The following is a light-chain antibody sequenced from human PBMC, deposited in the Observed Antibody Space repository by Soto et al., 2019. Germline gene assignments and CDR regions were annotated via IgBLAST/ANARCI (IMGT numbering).Light chain of an antibody. CDR3: AAWDDSLSGVV. Sequence: QSVLTQPPSASGTPGQRVTISCSGSSSNIGTNYVYWYQQLPGTAPKLLIYRNNQRPSGVPDRFSGSKSGTSASLAISGLQSEDEADYYCAAWDDSLSGVVFGGGTKFTVL. J-gene: IGLJ2*01. V-gene: IGLV1-47*01. CDR2: RNN. CDR1: SSNIGTNY.